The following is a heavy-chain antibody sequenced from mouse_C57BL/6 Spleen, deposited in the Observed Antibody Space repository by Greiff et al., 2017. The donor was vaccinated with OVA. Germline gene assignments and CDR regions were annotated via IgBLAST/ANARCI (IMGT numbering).Heavy chain of an antibody. D-gene: IGHD1-1*01. J-gene: IGHJ1*03. V-gene: IGHV5-9-1*02. CDR1: GFTFSSYA. CDR2: ISSGGDYI. Sequence: EVQGVESGEGLVKPGGSLKLSCAASGFTFSSYAMSWVRQTPEKRLEWVAYISSGGDYIYYADTVKGRFTISRDNARNTLYLQMSSLKSEDTAMYYCTRVTTVVARYFDVWGTGTTVTVSS. CDR3: TRVTTVVARYFDV.